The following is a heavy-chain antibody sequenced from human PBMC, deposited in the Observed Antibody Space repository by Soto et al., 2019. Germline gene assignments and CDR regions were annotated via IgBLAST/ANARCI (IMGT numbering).Heavy chain of an antibody. CDR1: GFTFSIYA. CDR3: ARDPSPYDFWSGSKRPYGMDV. D-gene: IGHD3-3*01. CDR2: ISGSGGTT. V-gene: IGHV3-23*01. Sequence: PGGSLRLSCAASGFTFSIYAMNWVRQAPGKGLEWVSIISGSGGTTYYADSVKGRFTISRDNAKDSLYLQMNSLRAEDTAVYYCARDPSPYDFWSGSKRPYGMDVWGQGTTVTVSS. J-gene: IGHJ6*02.